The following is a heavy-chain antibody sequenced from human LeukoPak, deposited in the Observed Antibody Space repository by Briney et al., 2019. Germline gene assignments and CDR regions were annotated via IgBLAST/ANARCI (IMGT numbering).Heavy chain of an antibody. D-gene: IGHD1-26*01. CDR2: ISGSGGST. J-gene: IGHJ3*02. CDR1: GFTFSSYA. V-gene: IGHV3-23*01. Sequence: GGSLRLSCAASGFTFSSYAMRWVRQAPGKGLEWVSAISGSGGSTYYADSVKGRSTISGDNSKNTLYLQMNSLRAEDTAVYYCAKDRLRGNGRYAFDIWGQGTMVTVSS. CDR3: AKDRLRGNGRYAFDI.